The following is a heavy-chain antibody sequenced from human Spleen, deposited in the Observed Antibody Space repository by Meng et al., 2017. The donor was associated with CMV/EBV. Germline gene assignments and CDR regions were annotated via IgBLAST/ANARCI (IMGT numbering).Heavy chain of an antibody. V-gene: IGHV3-30*14. CDR2: ISYDGSNK. Sequence: GESLKISCAASGFTFSSYAMHWVRQAPGKGLEWVAVISYDGSNKYYADSVKGRFTISRDHSKNTLYLQMNSLRDDDTAVYSCARIAEGAQYNWLDPWGQGTRVTVSS. D-gene: IGHD6-13*01. J-gene: IGHJ5*02. CDR1: GFTFSSYA. CDR3: ARIAEGAQYNWLDP.